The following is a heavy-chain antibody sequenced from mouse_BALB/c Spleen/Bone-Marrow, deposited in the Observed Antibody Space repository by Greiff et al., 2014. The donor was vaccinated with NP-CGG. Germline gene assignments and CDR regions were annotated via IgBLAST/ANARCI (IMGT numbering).Heavy chain of an antibody. CDR2: IHPNSGNT. V-gene: IGHV1S130*01. J-gene: IGHJ1*01. D-gene: IGHD2-14*01. CDR3: ARSYRFWYFDV. Sequence: VQLQESGSVLVRPGTSVNLSCKASGFTFTSSWMHWAKQGPGQGLEWIGDIHPNSGNTYYNEKFKGKATLTVDSSSSTAYVDLSSLTSEDSAVYFCARSYRFWYFDVWGAGTTVTVSS. CDR1: GFTFTSSW.